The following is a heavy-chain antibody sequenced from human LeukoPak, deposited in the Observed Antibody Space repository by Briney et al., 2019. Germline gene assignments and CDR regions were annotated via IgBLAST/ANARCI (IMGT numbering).Heavy chain of an antibody. D-gene: IGHD6-13*01. CDR1: GYTFTGYY. CDR2: INPNSGDT. J-gene: IGHJ4*02. CDR3: ATRYSSSWSFDY. Sequence: ASVKVSCKASGYTFTGYYMHWVRQAPGQGLEWMGWINPNSGDTNYAQKFQGRVTMTRDTSISTAYMELSRLRSDDTAVYYCATRYSSSWSFDYWGQGTLVTVSS. V-gene: IGHV1-2*02.